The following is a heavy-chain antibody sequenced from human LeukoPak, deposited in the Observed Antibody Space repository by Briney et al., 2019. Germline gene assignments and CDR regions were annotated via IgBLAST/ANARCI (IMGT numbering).Heavy chain of an antibody. Sequence: GGSLRLSCAASGFTFSSYAMSWVRQAPGKGLEWVSAMSGSGGSTYYADSVKGRFTISRDNSKNMLYLQMNSLRAEDTAVYYCARKSTAARLDDYWGQGTLVTVSS. D-gene: IGHD6-13*01. CDR2: MSGSGGST. V-gene: IGHV3-23*01. CDR1: GFTFSSYA. CDR3: ARKSTAARLDDY. J-gene: IGHJ4*02.